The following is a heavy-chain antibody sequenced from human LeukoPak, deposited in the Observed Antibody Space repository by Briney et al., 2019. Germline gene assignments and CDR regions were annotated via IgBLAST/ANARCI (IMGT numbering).Heavy chain of an antibody. CDR2: INYSGRT. J-gene: IGHJ4*02. D-gene: IGHD1-26*01. CDR1: DDSISNNRYF. Sequence: SETLSLTCTISDDSISNNRYFWAWIRQPPGKGLEWIGSINYSGRTYYNPSLKSRLTMSVDTAKRQVSLKLISVTAADTALYYCARDIDDVGALLDFWGQGTLVTVSS. CDR3: ARDIDDVGALLDF. V-gene: IGHV4-39*07.